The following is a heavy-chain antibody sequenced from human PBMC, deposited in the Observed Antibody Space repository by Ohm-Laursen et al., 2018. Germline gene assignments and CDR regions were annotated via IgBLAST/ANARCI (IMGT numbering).Heavy chain of an antibody. V-gene: IGHV1-8*01. D-gene: IGHD3-10*01. CDR3: ARARLGGPSLDP. Sequence: GASVKVSCKASGYTFTSYDINWVRQATGQGLEWMGWMNPNSGNTDYAQSLQGRVTVTTDTSTSTAYMELRSLRSDDTAVYYCARARLGGPSLDPWGQGTLVTVSS. CDR1: GYTFTSYD. CDR2: MNPNSGNT. J-gene: IGHJ5*02.